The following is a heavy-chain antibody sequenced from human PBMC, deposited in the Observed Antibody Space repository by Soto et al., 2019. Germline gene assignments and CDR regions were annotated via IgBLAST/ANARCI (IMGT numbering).Heavy chain of an antibody. V-gene: IGHV3-23*01. D-gene: IGHD6-19*01. CDR2: ISGPAET. J-gene: IGHJ5*01. CDR1: GYKFNIHG. CDR3: AKDAVPGNGKWDWLDS. Sequence: DVKLLESGGGSVQPGGSLRLSCATSGYKFNIHGMTWVRQAPGKGLEWVSTISGPAETYYADSVKGRFIISRDDSKATLYLQMNTLRVEDTAIYFCAKDAVPGNGKWDWLDSWGQGTLVTVSS.